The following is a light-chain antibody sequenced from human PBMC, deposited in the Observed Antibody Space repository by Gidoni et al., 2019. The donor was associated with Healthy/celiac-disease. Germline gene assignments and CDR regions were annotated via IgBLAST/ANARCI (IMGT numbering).Light chain of an antibody. V-gene: IGLV3-19*01. Sequence: SSELTQDPAVPVALGQTVRIPCQGDSLRTYYPSWYQQKPGQAPVLVIYGKNDRPSGIPDRFSGSSSGDTASLTITGAQAEDEADYYCNSRDSSANHLVFGGGTKLTVL. CDR1: SLRTYY. J-gene: IGLJ2*01. CDR3: NSRDSSANHLV. CDR2: GKN.